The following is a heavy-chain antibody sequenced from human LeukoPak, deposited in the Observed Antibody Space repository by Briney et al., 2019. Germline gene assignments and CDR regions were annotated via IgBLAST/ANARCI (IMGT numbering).Heavy chain of an antibody. V-gene: IGHV4-34*01. CDR3: ARLDYGSGVHYFNQ. Sequence: PSETLSLTCAVYGGSFSGYYWSWIRQPPGKGLEWIGEINHSGSTNYNPSLKSRLTMSADLSKNQFSLKLNSVTAADTAVYFCARLDYGSGVHYFNQWGQGTLVTVSS. CDR2: INHSGST. CDR1: GGSFSGYY. J-gene: IGHJ4*02. D-gene: IGHD3-10*01.